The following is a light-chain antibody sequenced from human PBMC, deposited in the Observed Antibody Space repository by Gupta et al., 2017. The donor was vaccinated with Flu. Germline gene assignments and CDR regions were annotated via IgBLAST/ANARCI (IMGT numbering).Light chain of an antibody. Sequence: SSVLTQPTSVSVAPGQTARITCGGNNIGSKSVHWYQQKPGQAPVLVVYDDSDRPSGTPERFSGSNSGNTATLTISRVEAGDEADYYCQVWDSSSDHVVFGGGTKLTVL. CDR3: QVWDSSSDHVV. V-gene: IGLV3-21*02. J-gene: IGLJ2*01. CDR1: NIGSKS. CDR2: DDS.